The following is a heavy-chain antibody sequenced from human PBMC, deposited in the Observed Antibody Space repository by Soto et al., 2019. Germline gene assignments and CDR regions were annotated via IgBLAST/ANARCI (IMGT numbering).Heavy chain of an antibody. CDR3: AREIRIAVAGKNCFDP. J-gene: IGHJ5*02. CDR2: TYYRSKWYN. Sequence: SQTLSLTCAISGDSVSSNSAAWNWIRQSPSRGLEWLGRTYYRSKWYNDYAVSVKSRITINPDTSKSQFSLQLNSVTPEDTAVYYCAREIRIAVAGKNCFDPWGQGTLVTVSS. CDR1: GDSVSSNSAA. V-gene: IGHV6-1*01. D-gene: IGHD6-19*01.